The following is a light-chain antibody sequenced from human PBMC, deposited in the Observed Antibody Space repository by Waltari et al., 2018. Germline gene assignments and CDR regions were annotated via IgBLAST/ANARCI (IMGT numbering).Light chain of an antibody. Sequence: EIVLTQSPGTLSLSPGERATLSCRASQSVSSSYLAWYRQKPGQAPGLLIYGASSRATGIPDRFSGSGSGTDFTLTISRLEPEDFAVYYCQQYGSSPTTFGQGTKVEIK. CDR1: QSVSSSY. J-gene: IGKJ1*01. CDR2: GAS. V-gene: IGKV3-20*01. CDR3: QQYGSSPTT.